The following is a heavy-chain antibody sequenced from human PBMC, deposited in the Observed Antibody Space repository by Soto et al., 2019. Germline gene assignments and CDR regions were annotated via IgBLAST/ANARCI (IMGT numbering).Heavy chain of an antibody. D-gene: IGHD2-15*01. V-gene: IGHV3-30*18. J-gene: IGHJ6*02. CDR1: GFTFSGYG. Sequence: GGPLRLSCAASGFTFSGYGMHWVRQAPGKGLEWVAVISYDGSNKYYADSVKGRFTISRDNSKNTLYLQMNSLRAEDTAVYYCAKDQGSSGGSCLRSYYGMDVWGQGTTVTVSS. CDR3: AKDQGSSGGSCLRSYYGMDV. CDR2: ISYDGSNK.